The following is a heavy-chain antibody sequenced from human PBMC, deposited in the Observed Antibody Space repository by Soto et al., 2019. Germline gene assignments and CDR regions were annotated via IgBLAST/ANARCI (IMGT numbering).Heavy chain of an antibody. CDR3: AGDPKKGGMDV. J-gene: IGHJ6*02. Sequence: VGSLRLSCAASGFTFSSYSMNWVRQAPGKGLEWVSSISSSSSYIYYADSVKGRFTISRDNAKNSLYLQMNSLRAEDTAVYYCAGDPKKGGMDVWGQGTTVTVSS. CDR2: ISSSSSYI. CDR1: GFTFSSYS. V-gene: IGHV3-21*01.